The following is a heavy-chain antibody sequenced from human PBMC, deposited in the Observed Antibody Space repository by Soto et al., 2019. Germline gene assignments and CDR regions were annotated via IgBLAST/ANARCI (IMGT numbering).Heavy chain of an antibody. CDR3: AKDEIGAFDI. D-gene: IGHD3-22*01. Sequence: PGGSLRLSCAASGFTFSSYGMHWDRQAPGKGLEWVAVISYDGSNKYYADSVKGRFTISRDNSKNTLYLQMNSLRAEDTAVYYCAKDEIGAFDIWGQGTMVTVSS. CDR1: GFTFSSYG. V-gene: IGHV3-30*18. CDR2: ISYDGSNK. J-gene: IGHJ3*02.